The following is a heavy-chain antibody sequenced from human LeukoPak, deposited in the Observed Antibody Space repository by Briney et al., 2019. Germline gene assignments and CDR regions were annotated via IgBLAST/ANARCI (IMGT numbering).Heavy chain of an antibody. D-gene: IGHD3-9*01. J-gene: IGHJ4*02. CDR2: IKTDGSST. CDR1: GFTFSNYW. Sequence: GGSLTLSFAASGFTFSNYWMHWVRQAPGKKLVWVSQIKTDGSSTIYADSVKGRFTVSRDNAKNTLYLQIHSLRVEDTAIYCCARDGTAPDWDLDYWGKRTLVTVS. CDR3: ARDGTAPDWDLDY. V-gene: IGHV3-74*01.